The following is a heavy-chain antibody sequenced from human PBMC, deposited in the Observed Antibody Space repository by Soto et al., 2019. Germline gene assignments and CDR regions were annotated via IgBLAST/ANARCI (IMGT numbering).Heavy chain of an antibody. CDR3: ARVDDASGWEEYFQH. V-gene: IGHV3-21*01. CDR2: ISSSSSYI. Sequence: GGSLRLSCAASGFTFSSYSMNWVRQAPGKGLEWVSSISSSSSYIYYADSVKGRFTISRDNAKNSLYLQMNSLRAEDTAVYYCARVDDASGWEEYFQHWGQGTLVTVSS. D-gene: IGHD6-19*01. J-gene: IGHJ1*01. CDR1: GFTFSSYS.